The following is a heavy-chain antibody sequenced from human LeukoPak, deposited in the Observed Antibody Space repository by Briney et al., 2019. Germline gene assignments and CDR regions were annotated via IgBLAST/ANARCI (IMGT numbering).Heavy chain of an antibody. CDR1: GGSISSYY. V-gene: IGHV4-59*08. D-gene: IGHD5-18*01. Sequence: SQTLSLTCTVSGGSISSYYWSWIRQPPGKGLEWIGYIYYSGSTNYNPSLKSRVTISVDTSKNQFSLKLSSVTAADTAVYYCARSRGYSYGTTFLDYWGQGTLVTVSS. CDR3: ARSRGYSYGTTFLDY. CDR2: IYYSGST. J-gene: IGHJ4*02.